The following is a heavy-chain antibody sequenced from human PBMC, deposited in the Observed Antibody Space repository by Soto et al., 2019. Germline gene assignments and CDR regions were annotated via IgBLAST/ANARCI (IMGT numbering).Heavy chain of an antibody. J-gene: IGHJ4*02. D-gene: IGHD3-10*01. CDR1: GFTFSSYA. CDR2: ISDSGGST. V-gene: IGHV3-23*01. Sequence: WGSLRLSCAAFGFTFSSYAMSRVLQAPGKGLEWVSVISDSGGSTDYADSVKGRFTISRDNSKHTLYLQMNSLRAEDTAVYYCAKDAYFGSGTYYFDNWGQGTLVTVSS. CDR3: AKDAYFGSGTYYFDN.